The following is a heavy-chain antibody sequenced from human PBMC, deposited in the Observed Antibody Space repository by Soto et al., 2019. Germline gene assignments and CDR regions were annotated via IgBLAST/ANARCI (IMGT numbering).Heavy chain of an antibody. J-gene: IGHJ6*04. D-gene: IGHD2-2*01. CDR2: IIPIFGTA. Sequence: QVQLVQSGAEVKKPGSSVKVSCKASGGTFSSYAISWVRQAPGQGLEWMGGIIPIFGTANYAQKFQGRVTITADASTSTAYMELRSLRSEYTAVYYCARHVPAAGYYYGMDVWGEGTTVTVSS. CDR3: ARHVPAAGYYYGMDV. V-gene: IGHV1-69*12. CDR1: GGTFSSYA.